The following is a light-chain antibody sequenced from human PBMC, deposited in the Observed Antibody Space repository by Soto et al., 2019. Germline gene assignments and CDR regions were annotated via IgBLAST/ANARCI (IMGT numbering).Light chain of an antibody. V-gene: IGLV2-8*01. CDR1: SSDVGGYNY. CDR2: EVS. J-gene: IGLJ2*01. CDR3: SSYAGSKNVV. Sequence: QSALTQPPSASGSPGQSVTISCTGTSSDVGGYNYVSWYQQHPGKAPKLMIYEVSKRPSGVPDRFPGSKSGNTASLTVSGLQAEDEADYYCSSYAGSKNVVFGGGTKLTVL.